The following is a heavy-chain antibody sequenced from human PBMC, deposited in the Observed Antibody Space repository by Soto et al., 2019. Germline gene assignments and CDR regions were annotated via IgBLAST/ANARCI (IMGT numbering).Heavy chain of an antibody. CDR1: GFTFSSYG. D-gene: IGHD3-10*01. CDR3: ARDIGEGWFDP. V-gene: IGHV3-33*01. CDR2: IWYDGSNK. J-gene: IGHJ5*02. Sequence: QVQLVESGGGVVQPGRSLRLSCAASGFTFSSYGMHWVRQAPGKGLEWVAVIWYDGSNKYYADSVKGRFTISSDNSKNTLYLQMNSLRAEDTAVYYCARDIGEGWFDPWGQGTLVTVSS.